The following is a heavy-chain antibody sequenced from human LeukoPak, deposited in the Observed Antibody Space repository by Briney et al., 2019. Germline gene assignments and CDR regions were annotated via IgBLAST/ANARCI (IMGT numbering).Heavy chain of an antibody. CDR1: GGTFSSYA. V-gene: IGHV1-69*13. CDR2: IIPIFGTA. J-gene: IGHJ6*03. Sequence: SVKVSCKASGGTFSSYAISWVRQAPGQGLEWMGGIIPIFGTANYAQKFQGRVTITADESTSTAYMELSSLRSEDTAVYYCARGIAVERYYYYMDVWGKGTTVTVSS. CDR3: ARGIAVERYYYYMDV. D-gene: IGHD6-19*01.